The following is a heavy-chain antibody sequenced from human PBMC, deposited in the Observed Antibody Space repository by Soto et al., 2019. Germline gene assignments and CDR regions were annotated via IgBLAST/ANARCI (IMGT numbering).Heavy chain of an antibody. V-gene: IGHV4-4*02. J-gene: IGHJ4*02. CDR3: ARAESGSYFDY. CDR1: VGSIISSNW. CDR2: IYHSGST. Sequence: PSETLSLTCAFSVGSIISSNWWSWVRQPPGKGLEWIGEIYHSGSTNYNPSLKSRVTISVDKSKNQFSLKLSSVTAADTAVYYCARAESGSYFDYWGQGTLVTVSS.